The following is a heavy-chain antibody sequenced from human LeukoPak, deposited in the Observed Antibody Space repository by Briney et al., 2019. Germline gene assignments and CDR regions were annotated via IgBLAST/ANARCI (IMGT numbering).Heavy chain of an antibody. V-gene: IGHV3-7*01. Sequence: GGSLKLSCAASGFTFSIYWMSWVRQAPGKGLEWVANIKQDGSEKYYVDSVKGRFTISRDNAKNSLYLQMNSLRAEDTAVYYCARSRGYRSSGYIPVFDYWGQGTLVTVSS. J-gene: IGHJ4*02. CDR2: IKQDGSEK. CDR3: ARSRGYRSSGYIPVFDY. CDR1: GFTFSIYW. D-gene: IGHD3-22*01.